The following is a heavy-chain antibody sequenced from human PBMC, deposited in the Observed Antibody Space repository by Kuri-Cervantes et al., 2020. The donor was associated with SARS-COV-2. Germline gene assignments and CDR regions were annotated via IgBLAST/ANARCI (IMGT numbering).Heavy chain of an antibody. CDR2: TYYRSKWYD. V-gene: IGHV6-1*01. J-gene: IGHJ5*02. D-gene: IGHD7-27*01. CDR3: ARGTNWPPDGWFDP. Sequence: SETLSLTCAISGDSVSSKIAAWNWIRQSPSRGLEWLGRTYYRSKWYDDYAVSVKSRISINPDTSKNQFSLHLNSVTPEDTAVYYCARGTNWPPDGWFDPWGQGTLVPSPQ. CDR1: GDSVSSKIAA.